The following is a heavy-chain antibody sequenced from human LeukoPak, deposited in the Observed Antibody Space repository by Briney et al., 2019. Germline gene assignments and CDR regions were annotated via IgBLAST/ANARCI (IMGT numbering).Heavy chain of an antibody. V-gene: IGHV1-69*13. CDR3: AIPETYYYGSGSYKRVYYYYGMDV. J-gene: IGHJ6*04. CDR1: GGTFSSYA. CDR2: IIPIFGTA. Sequence: SVKVSCKASGGTFSSYAISWVRQAPGQGLEWMGGIIPIFGTANYAQKFQGRVTITADESTSTAYMELSSLRSEDTAVYYCAIPETYYYGSGSYKRVYYYYGMDVWGKGTTVTVSS. D-gene: IGHD3-10*01.